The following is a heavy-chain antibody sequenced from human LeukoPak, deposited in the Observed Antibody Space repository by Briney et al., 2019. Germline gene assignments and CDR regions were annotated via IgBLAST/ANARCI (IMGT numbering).Heavy chain of an antibody. CDR2: IYYSGST. J-gene: IGHJ5*02. V-gene: IGHV4-59*01. Sequence: KSPETLSLTCTVSGGSISSYYWSWIRQPPGKGLEWIGYIYYSGSTNYNPSLKSRVTISVDTSRNQFSLKLSSVTAADTAVYYCARDHYYGSGSYSNWFDPWGQGTLVTVSS. D-gene: IGHD3-10*01. CDR3: ARDHYYGSGSYSNWFDP. CDR1: GGSISSYY.